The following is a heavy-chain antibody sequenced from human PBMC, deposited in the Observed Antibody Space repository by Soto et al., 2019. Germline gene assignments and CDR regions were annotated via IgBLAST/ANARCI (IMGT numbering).Heavy chain of an antibody. CDR1: GFTFSSYG. V-gene: IGHV3-30*18. CDR2: ISYDGSNK. CDR3: AKGTGYSSGWYVDY. D-gene: IGHD6-19*01. Sequence: QVQLVESGGGVVQPGRSLRLSCAASGFTFSSYGMHWVRQAPGKGLEWVAVISYDGSNKYYADSVKGRFTISRDNSKNTRYLQMNSLRAEDTAVYYCAKGTGYSSGWYVDYWGQGTLVTVSS. J-gene: IGHJ4*02.